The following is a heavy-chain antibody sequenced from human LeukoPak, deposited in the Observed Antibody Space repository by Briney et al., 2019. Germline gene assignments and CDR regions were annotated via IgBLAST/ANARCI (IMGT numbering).Heavy chain of an antibody. J-gene: IGHJ3*02. CDR1: GYTFTSYG. CDR3: ARDPPYYYGSGSYGVGDAFDI. Sequence: GASVKVSCKASGYTFTSYGISWVQQAPGQGLEWMGWISAYNGNTNYVQKRQGRVTMTTDTSTSTAYMELRSLRSDDTAVYYCARDPPYYYGSGSYGVGDAFDIWGQGTMVTVS. V-gene: IGHV1-18*01. CDR2: ISAYNGNT. D-gene: IGHD3-10*01.